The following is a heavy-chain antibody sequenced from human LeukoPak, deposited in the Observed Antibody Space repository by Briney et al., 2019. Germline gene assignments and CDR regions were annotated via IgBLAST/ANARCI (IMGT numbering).Heavy chain of an antibody. CDR2: INHSGST. V-gene: IGHV4-34*01. CDR1: GGSFSGYY. CDR3: ARSEGYGMDV. Sequence: SETLSLTCAVYGGSFSGYYWSWIRQPPGKGLEWIGEINHSGSTNYNPSLKSRVTISVDTSKNQFSLKLSSVTAEDTAVYYCARSEGYGMDVWGQGTTVTVSS. J-gene: IGHJ6*02.